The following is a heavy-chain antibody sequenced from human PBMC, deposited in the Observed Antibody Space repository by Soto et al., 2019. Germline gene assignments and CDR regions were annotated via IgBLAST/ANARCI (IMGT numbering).Heavy chain of an antibody. D-gene: IGHD1-7*01. CDR3: ARELELLSPLRSYYYSMDV. V-gene: IGHV3-48*02. J-gene: IGHJ6*02. CDR2: ISSSSSTI. Sequence: GGSLRLSCAASGFTFSSYSMNWVRQAPGKGLEWVSYISSSSSTIYYADSVKGRFTISRDNAKNSLYLQMNSLRDEDTAVYYCARELELLSPLRSYYYSMDVWGQGTTVTVSS. CDR1: GFTFSSYS.